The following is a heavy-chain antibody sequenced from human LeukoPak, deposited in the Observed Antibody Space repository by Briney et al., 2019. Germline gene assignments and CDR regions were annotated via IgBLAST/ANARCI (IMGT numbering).Heavy chain of an antibody. Sequence: KPSETLSLTCTVSGGSISSYYWSWIRQPPGKGLEWIGYIYYSGSTNYNPSLKSRVTISVDTSKNQFSLKLSSVTAADTAVYYCARDRSIAAAGTSDPARYWFDPWGQGTLVTVSS. CDR2: IYYSGST. CDR1: GGSISSYY. CDR3: ARDRSIAAAGTSDPARYWFDP. D-gene: IGHD6-13*01. V-gene: IGHV4-59*01. J-gene: IGHJ5*02.